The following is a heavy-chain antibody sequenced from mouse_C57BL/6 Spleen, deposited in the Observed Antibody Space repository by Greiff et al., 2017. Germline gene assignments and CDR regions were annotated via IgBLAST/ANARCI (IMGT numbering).Heavy chain of an antibody. J-gene: IGHJ1*03. D-gene: IGHD2-4*01. Sequence: EVQLVESGGGLVQPGGSMKLSCVASGFTFSNYWMNWVRQSPEKGLEWVAQIRLKSDNYATHYAESVKGRFTISRDDSKSSVYLQMNNLRAEDTGIYYCTAYYDYPWYFDVWGTGTTVTVSS. CDR1: GFTFSNYW. CDR3: TAYYDYPWYFDV. CDR2: IRLKSDNYAT. V-gene: IGHV6-3*01.